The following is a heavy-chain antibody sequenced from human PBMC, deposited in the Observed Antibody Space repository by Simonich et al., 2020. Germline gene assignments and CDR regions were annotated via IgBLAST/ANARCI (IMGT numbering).Heavy chain of an antibody. CDR2: MNPNSGGT. CDR3: ARNGLVGILKAFDI. CDR1: VYTFTGNY. Sequence: QVQLLQSGAAVKKPGASVKSSCKSSVYTFTGNYMHWLRQSPGQGLEGVGWMNPNSGGTNYAQKVQGRVTLTRDTSISTAYMELSRLRSDDTAVYYCARNGLVGILKAFDIWGQGTMVTVSS. V-gene: IGHV1-2*02. J-gene: IGHJ3*02. D-gene: IGHD2-21*01.